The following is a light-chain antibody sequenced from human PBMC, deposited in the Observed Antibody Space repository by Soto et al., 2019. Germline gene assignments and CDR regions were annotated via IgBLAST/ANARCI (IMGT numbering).Light chain of an antibody. Sequence: QSVLTQPPSVSAAPGQKVTISCSGSSSNIGNKYVSWYQQFPGTAPKLLIYDNDKRPSGISDRFSGSKSGTSATLDITGLQTGDEADYYCGTWDSSLTTLVFGGGTKLTVL. CDR1: SSNIGNKY. J-gene: IGLJ2*01. CDR3: GTWDSSLTTLV. CDR2: DND. V-gene: IGLV1-51*01.